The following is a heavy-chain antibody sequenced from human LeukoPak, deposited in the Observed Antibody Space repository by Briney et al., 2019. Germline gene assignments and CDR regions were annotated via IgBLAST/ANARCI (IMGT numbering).Heavy chain of an antibody. J-gene: IGHJ4*02. CDR1: GGSISSGDYS. V-gene: IGHV4-30-2*01. CDR3: ARVWDVEMATMEDY. CDR2: IYHSGST. D-gene: IGHD5-24*01. Sequence: PSETLSLTCTVSGGSISSGDYSWSWIRQPPGKGLEWIGYIYHSGSTYYNPSLKSRVTISVDTSKNQFSLKLSSVTAADTAVYYCARVWDVEMATMEDYWGQGTLVTVSS.